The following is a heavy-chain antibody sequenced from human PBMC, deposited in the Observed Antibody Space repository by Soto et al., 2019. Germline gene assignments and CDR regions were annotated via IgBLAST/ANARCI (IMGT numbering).Heavy chain of an antibody. J-gene: IGHJ4*02. CDR2: ISGNGDST. CDR1: GFTFRSYA. Sequence: PGGSLRLCCAASGFTFRSYAMSWVRQAPGKGLEWVSGISGNGDSTYYADSVKGRFTISRDNSKNMLYLQMNSLRAEDTAVYYCAKERITMVRGVLRANDYWGQGTLVTVSS. CDR3: AKERITMVRGVLRANDY. D-gene: IGHD3-10*01. V-gene: IGHV3-23*01.